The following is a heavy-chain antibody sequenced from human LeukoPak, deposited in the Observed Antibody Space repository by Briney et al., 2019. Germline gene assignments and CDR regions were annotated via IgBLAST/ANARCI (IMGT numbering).Heavy chain of an antibody. CDR3: ARHSSYYDFWSGYYTYYYCMDV. CDR1: GGSISSYY. CDR2: IYTSGST. Sequence: SETLSLTCTVSGGSISSYYWSWIRQPPGKGLEWIGYIYTSGSTNYNPSLKSRVTISVDTSKNQFSLKLSSVTAADTAVYYCARHSSYYDFWSGYYTYYYCMDVWGKGTTVTVSS. V-gene: IGHV4-4*09. D-gene: IGHD3-3*01. J-gene: IGHJ6*03.